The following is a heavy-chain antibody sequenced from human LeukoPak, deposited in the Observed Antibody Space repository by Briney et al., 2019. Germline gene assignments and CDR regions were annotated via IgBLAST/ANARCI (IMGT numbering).Heavy chain of an antibody. CDR1: GYTFTSYG. Sequence: ASVKVSCKASGYTFTSYGISWVRQAPGQGLEWMGWISAYNGNTNYAQKLQGRVTMTTDTSTSTAYMELRSLRSDDTAVYYCARDRYGSGTGGFDPWGQGTLVTVSP. CDR3: ARDRYGSGTGGFDP. J-gene: IGHJ5*02. V-gene: IGHV1-18*01. D-gene: IGHD3-10*01. CDR2: ISAYNGNT.